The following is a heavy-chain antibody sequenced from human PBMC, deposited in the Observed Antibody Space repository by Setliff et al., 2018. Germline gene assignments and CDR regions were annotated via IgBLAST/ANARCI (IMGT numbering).Heavy chain of an antibody. CDR1: GYSFTSHY. Sequence: ASVKVSCKTSGYSFTSHYMHWVRQAPGQGLEWMGIINPGGGSASYAEKLQGRVTMTRDTSTSTFYMEVNILRSDDTAVYYCARGGMAAANRKGVFEYWGQGTLVTVSS. V-gene: IGHV1-46*01. CDR3: ARGGMAAANRKGVFEY. CDR2: INPGGGSA. J-gene: IGHJ4*02. D-gene: IGHD6-13*01.